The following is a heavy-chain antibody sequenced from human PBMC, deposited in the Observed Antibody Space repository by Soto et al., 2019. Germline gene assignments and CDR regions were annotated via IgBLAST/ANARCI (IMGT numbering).Heavy chain of an antibody. Sequence: QVQLVQSGAELKKPGSSVRVSCKASGGTFSSLALSWVRQAPGQGLEWMGGIIPMSGATFYAPTFQGRVSVIADASSTTVYMDLGILRSDDTALYYCARGFPYCSGGTCFLFDSWGQGTLVSVS. CDR3: ARGFPYCSGGTCFLFDS. CDR2: IIPMSGAT. CDR1: GGTFSSLA. D-gene: IGHD2-15*01. V-gene: IGHV1-69*01. J-gene: IGHJ4*02.